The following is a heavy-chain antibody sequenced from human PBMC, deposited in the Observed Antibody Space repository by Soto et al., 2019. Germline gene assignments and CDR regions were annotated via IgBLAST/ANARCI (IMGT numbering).Heavy chain of an antibody. CDR1: GGSLNKSTYY. CDR3: ARWRGPRNRNAFNI. J-gene: IGHJ3*02. Sequence: PSETLSLTCSVSGGSLNKSTYYWGWLRQPPGKGLEWIGSIHYSESSYDSSSFIRRVTIALATSQNQVSLTLSTVTATDTAVYYCARWRGPRNRNAFNIWGQGTMVTVSS. CDR2: IHYSESS. D-gene: IGHD3-10*01. V-gene: IGHV4-39*01.